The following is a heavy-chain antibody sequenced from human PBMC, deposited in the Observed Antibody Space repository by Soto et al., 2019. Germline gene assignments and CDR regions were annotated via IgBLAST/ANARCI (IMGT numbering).Heavy chain of an antibody. J-gene: IGHJ4*02. CDR1: GGSISSYY. Sequence: PSETLSLTCTVSGGSISSYYWSWIRQPPGKGLEWIGYIYYSGSTNYNPSLKSRVTISVDTSKNQFSLKLSSVTAADTAVYYCARAAPRYCSGGSCYSGRDYWXQGXLVXVSS. V-gene: IGHV4-59*12. CDR2: IYYSGST. D-gene: IGHD2-15*01. CDR3: ARAAPRYCSGGSCYSGRDY.